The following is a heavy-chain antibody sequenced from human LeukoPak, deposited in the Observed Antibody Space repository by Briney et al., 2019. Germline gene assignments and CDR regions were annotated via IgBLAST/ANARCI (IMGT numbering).Heavy chain of an antibody. D-gene: IGHD3-10*01. V-gene: IGHV4-59*01. CDR2: IYYSGST. Sequence: PSETLSLTCTVSGGSISSYYWSWIRQPPGKGLEWIGYIYYSGSTNYNPSLTSRVTISVDTSKNQFSLKLSSVTAADTAVYYCARDPGAYYFDYWGQGTLVTVSS. J-gene: IGHJ4*02. CDR3: ARDPGAYYFDY. CDR1: GGSISSYY.